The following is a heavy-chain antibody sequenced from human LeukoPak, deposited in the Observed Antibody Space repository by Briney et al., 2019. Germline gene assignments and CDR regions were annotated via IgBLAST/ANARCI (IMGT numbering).Heavy chain of an antibody. V-gene: IGHV3-7*01. J-gene: IGHJ5*02. CDR1: GFTFSSYW. Sequence: GGSLRLSCAASGFTFSSYWMSWVRQAPGKGLEWVANIKQDGSEKYYVDSVKGRLTISRDNAKNSLYLQMNSLRAEDTAVYYCARDRGYCSSTSCYWWFDPWGQGTLVTVSS. CDR2: IKQDGSEK. D-gene: IGHD2-2*01. CDR3: ARDRGYCSSTSCYWWFDP.